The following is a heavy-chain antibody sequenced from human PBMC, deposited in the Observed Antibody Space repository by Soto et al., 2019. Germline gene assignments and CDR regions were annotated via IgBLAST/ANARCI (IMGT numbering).Heavy chain of an antibody. CDR3: ARGATPKVGDAFDI. CDR1: YSFTSYW. V-gene: IGHV5-51*01. Sequence: YSFTSYWIGWVRQMPGKGLEWMGIIYPGDSDTRYSPSFQGQVTISADKSISTAYLQWSSLKASDTAMYYCARGATPKVGDAFDIWGQGQWSPSPQ. J-gene: IGHJ3*02. D-gene: IGHD1-26*01. CDR2: IYPGDSDT.